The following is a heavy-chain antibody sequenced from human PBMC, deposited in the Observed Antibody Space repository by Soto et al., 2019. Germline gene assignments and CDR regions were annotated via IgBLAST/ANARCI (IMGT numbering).Heavy chain of an antibody. CDR1: GYSFPTHW. CDR3: ASTGAERNWFDP. Sequence: PGESLKISCKGSGYSFPTHWIGWVRQMPGKGLEWMGIIYPGDSDTRYSPSFQGQVTISAGKSISTAYLQWSSLKASDTAMYYCASTGAERNWFDPWGQGTLVTVSS. J-gene: IGHJ5*02. V-gene: IGHV5-51*01. CDR2: IYPGDSDT. D-gene: IGHD4-17*01.